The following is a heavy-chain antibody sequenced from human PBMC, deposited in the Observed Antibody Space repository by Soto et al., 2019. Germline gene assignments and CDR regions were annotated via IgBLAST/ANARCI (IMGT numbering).Heavy chain of an antibody. J-gene: IGHJ4*02. CDR2: IVASGGST. V-gene: IGHV3-23*01. CDR1: GFTFSSYA. Sequence: GGSLRLSCAASGFTFSSYAMSWVRQAPGKGLEWVSVIVASGGSTYYADSVKGRFTISRDNSKNTLYLQMNSLRAEDTAVYYCAKLLQTITGTTGFDYWGQGTLVTVSS. D-gene: IGHD1-7*01. CDR3: AKLLQTITGTTGFDY.